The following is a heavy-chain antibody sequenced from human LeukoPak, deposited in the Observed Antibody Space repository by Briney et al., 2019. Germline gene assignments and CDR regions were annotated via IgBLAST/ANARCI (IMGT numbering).Heavy chain of an antibody. V-gene: IGHV3-7*01. Sequence: GGSLRLSCAASGFTVSDSWMSWVRQAPGKGLEWVANVNPDGSAKDYVKGRFTISRDNAGNSLFLQMSSLRAEDTAVYYCATYTHWVAGDVWGQGTTVTVSS. J-gene: IGHJ6*02. CDR3: ATYTHWVAGDV. CDR1: GFTVSDSW. D-gene: IGHD3-16*01. CDR2: VNPDGSA.